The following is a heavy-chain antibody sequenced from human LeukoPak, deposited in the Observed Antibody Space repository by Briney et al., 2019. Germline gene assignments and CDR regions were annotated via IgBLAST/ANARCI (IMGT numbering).Heavy chain of an antibody. V-gene: IGHV4-39*07. CDR3: ARDNFDWPFDY. J-gene: IGHJ4*02. CDR2: IYYSGST. D-gene: IGHD3-9*01. CDR1: GGSNSRSSNY. Sequence: SETLSLTCTVSGGSNSRSSNYWGWIRQSPGKGLEWIGSIYYSGSTYYNPSLKSRVTISIDTSKNQFSLKLSSVTAADTAVYYCARDNFDWPFDYWGQGTLVTVSS.